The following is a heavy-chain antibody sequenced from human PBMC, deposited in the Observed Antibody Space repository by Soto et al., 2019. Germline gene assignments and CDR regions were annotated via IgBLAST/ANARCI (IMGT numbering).Heavy chain of an antibody. V-gene: IGHV4-59*01. J-gene: IGHJ6*03. D-gene: IGHD4-17*01. CDR1: GGSISSYY. CDR2: IYYSGST. Sequence: PSETLSLTCTVSGGSISSYYWSWIRQPPGKGLEWIGYIYYSGSTNYNPSLKSRVTISVDTSKNQFSLKLSSVTAADTAVYYCARSTLDYGDLYYYYYMAVWGKGTTVTVSS. CDR3: ARSTLDYGDLYYYYYMAV.